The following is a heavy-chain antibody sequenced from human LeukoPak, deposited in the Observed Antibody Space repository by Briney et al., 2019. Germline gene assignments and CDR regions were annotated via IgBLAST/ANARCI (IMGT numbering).Heavy chain of an antibody. V-gene: IGHV1-2*02. J-gene: IGHJ3*02. D-gene: IGHD6-19*01. CDR1: GYTFTGYY. CDR3: ARDLYSSGWTDAFDI. CDR2: INPNSGDT. Sequence: GASVKVSCNASGYTFTGYYMHWVRQAPGQGLEWMGWINPNSGDTNYSQKFQGRVSMTRDTSISTAYMELSRLTSDGTAVYYCARDLYSSGWTDAFDIWGQGTMVTVSS.